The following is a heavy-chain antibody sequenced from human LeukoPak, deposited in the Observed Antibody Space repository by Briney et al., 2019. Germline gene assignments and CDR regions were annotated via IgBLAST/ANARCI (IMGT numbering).Heavy chain of an antibody. CDR2: IIPIFGTA. J-gene: IGHJ5*02. V-gene: IGHV1-69*13. CDR1: GGTFSIYA. Sequence: GASVKVSCKASGGTFSIYAISWVRQAPGQGLEWMGGIIPIFGTANYAQKFQGRVTITADESTSTAYMELSSLRSEDTAVYYCARGSGYCSGGSCFYPMFDPWGQGTLVTVSS. CDR3: ARGSGYCSGGSCFYPMFDP. D-gene: IGHD2-15*01.